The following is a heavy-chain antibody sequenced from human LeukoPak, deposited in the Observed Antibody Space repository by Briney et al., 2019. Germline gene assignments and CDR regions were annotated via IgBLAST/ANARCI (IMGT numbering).Heavy chain of an antibody. D-gene: IGHD3-22*01. Sequence: SETLSLTCTVSGGSISSSSYYWGWIRQPPGKGLEWIGSIYYSGSTYYNPSLKSRVTISVDTSKNQFSLKLSPVTAADTAVYYCARHASDYYDSSGYFVPPAFDIWGQGTMVTVSS. J-gene: IGHJ3*02. CDR3: ARHASDYYDSSGYFVPPAFDI. CDR1: GGSISSSSYY. V-gene: IGHV4-39*01. CDR2: IYYSGST.